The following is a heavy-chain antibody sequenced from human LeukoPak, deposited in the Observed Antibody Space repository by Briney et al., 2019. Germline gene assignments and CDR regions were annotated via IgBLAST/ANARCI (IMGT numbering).Heavy chain of an antibody. CDR1: GGSISSGSYY. CDR3: ARAGYSGYDWDFDY. Sequence: PSQTLSLTCTVSGGSISSGSYYWNWIRQPAGKGLEWIGRIYTSGSTNYNPSLKSRVTILVDTSKNQSSLKLSSVTAADTAVYYCARAGYSGYDWDFDYWGQGTLVTVSS. CDR2: IYTSGST. D-gene: IGHD5-12*01. J-gene: IGHJ4*02. V-gene: IGHV4-61*02.